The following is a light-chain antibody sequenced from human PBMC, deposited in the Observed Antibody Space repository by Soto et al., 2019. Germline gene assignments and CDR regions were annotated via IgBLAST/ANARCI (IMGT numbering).Light chain of an antibody. CDR1: QSVSXY. CDR2: DAS. V-gene: IGKV3-11*01. J-gene: IGKJ3*01. CDR3: QXXSHWPPT. Sequence: EIVLTQSPATLSLSPGERXTLXXRASQSVSXYLAWYQQKPGQAPRLLIYDASNRATGIPARFSGSGSGTDFTLTISSLEPXXXAVXXXQXXSHWPPTFGPGTKVDIK.